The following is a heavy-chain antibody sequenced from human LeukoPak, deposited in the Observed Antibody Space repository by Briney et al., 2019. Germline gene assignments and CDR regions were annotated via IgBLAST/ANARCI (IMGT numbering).Heavy chain of an antibody. D-gene: IGHD3-10*01. CDR1: AGSISSGDYY. CDR2: IYYSGST. J-gene: IGHJ3*02. CDR3: ARDPGNLWFGESPAFDI. Sequence: PSETLSLTCTVSAGSISSGDYYWSWIRQPPGKGLEWIGYIYYSGSTYYNPSLKSRVTISVDTSKNQFSLKLSSVTAADTAVYYCARDPGNLWFGESPAFDIWGQGTMVTVSS. V-gene: IGHV4-30-4*08.